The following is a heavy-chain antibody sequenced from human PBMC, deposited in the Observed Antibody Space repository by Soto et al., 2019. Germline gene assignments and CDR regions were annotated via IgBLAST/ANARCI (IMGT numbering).Heavy chain of an antibody. CDR2: IWYDGSNK. J-gene: IGHJ6*02. Sequence: QVQLVESGGGVVQPGRSLRLSCAASGFTFSSYGMHWVRQAPGKGLEWVAVIWYDGSNKYYADSVKGRFTISRDNSKNTLYLQMNGLRAEDTAVYYCARDLILPYSSSWYGDTRPGGGYYYYGMDVWGQGTTVTVSS. V-gene: IGHV3-33*01. CDR3: ARDLILPYSSSWYGDTRPGGGYYYYGMDV. CDR1: GFTFSSYG. D-gene: IGHD6-13*01.